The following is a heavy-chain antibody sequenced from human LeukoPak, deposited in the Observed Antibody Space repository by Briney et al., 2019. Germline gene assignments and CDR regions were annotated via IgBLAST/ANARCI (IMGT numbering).Heavy chain of an antibody. CDR1: GYSFTSYD. D-gene: IGHD4-23*01. J-gene: IGHJ5*02. V-gene: IGHV1-8*01. Sequence: ASVKVSCKASGYSFTSYDINWVRQATGQGLEWMGWMNPNSGNTGYAQKFQGRVTMTRDTSITTAYMELSSPRSEDTAVYYCARDYGGNSGWFDPWGQGTLVTVSS. CDR2: MNPNSGNT. CDR3: ARDYGGNSGWFDP.